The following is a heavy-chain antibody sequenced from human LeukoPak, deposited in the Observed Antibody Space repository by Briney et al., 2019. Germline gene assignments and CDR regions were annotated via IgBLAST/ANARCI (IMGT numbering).Heavy chain of an antibody. CDR1: VGFFRGYY. CDR2: INHSGST. CDR3: ARSGLNAFDI. Sequence: SETLSLTFLGNVGFFRGYYWNEIGQPPCKGREWIGEINHSGSTNYNPSLKSRVTVSVDTSKNQFSLKLSSVTAADTAVYYCARSGLNAFDIWGQGTMVTVSS. V-gene: IGHV4-34*01. J-gene: IGHJ3*02. D-gene: IGHD3-22*01.